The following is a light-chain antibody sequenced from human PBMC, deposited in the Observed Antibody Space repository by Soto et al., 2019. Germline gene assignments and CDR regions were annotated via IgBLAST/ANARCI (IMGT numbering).Light chain of an antibody. Sequence: DIQMTQSPSSLSASVGDRVTITCRASQSISIYLNWYQQKPGRAPKLLISAASSLQSGVPSRFSGPGSGTDFTLTISSVQPEDFATYYCQQSFSIPSWTFGQGTKVEIK. CDR3: QQSFSIPSWT. CDR2: AAS. J-gene: IGKJ1*01. V-gene: IGKV1-39*01. CDR1: QSISIY.